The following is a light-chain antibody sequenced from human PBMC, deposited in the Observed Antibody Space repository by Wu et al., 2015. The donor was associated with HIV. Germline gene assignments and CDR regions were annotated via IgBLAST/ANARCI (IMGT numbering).Light chain of an antibody. V-gene: IGKV3-20*01. CDR1: QSISSN. Sequence: EIVMTQSPATLSVSPGERATLPCRASQSISSNLAWYQQKPGQAPRLLIYAASHRATGIPDRFTASGSGTDFTLTISRLEPEDFAVYFCQQFATSFWTFGQGTKVEI. CDR2: AAS. J-gene: IGKJ1*01. CDR3: QQFATSFWT.